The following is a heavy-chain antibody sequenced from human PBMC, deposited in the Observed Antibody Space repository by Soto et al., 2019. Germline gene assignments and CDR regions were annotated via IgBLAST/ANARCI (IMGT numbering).Heavy chain of an antibody. V-gene: IGHV1-69*01. CDR1: GGTFSSYA. Sequence: QVQLVQSGAEVKKPGSSVKVSCKASGGTFSSYAISWVRQAPGQGLEWMGGIIPIFGTANYAQKFQGRVTITADESKRTSYIELSSLRHEDTAVYYIARPLLDAVDIWGQGTMVTVAS. CDR2: IIPIFGTA. CDR3: ARPLLDAVDI. J-gene: IGHJ3*02.